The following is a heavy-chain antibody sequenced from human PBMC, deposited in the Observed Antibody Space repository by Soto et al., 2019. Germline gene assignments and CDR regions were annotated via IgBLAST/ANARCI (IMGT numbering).Heavy chain of an antibody. CDR3: ARDKLGYYDSSGYYPSHAFDY. CDR1: GFTFSSYS. D-gene: IGHD3-22*01. J-gene: IGHJ4*02. V-gene: IGHV3-48*02. Sequence: GGPLRLSCAASGFTFSSYSMNWVRQAPGKGLEWVSYISSSSSTIYYADSVKGRFTISRDNAKNSLYLQMNSLRDEDTAVYYCARDKLGYYDSSGYYPSHAFDYWGQGTLVTVSS. CDR2: ISSSSSTI.